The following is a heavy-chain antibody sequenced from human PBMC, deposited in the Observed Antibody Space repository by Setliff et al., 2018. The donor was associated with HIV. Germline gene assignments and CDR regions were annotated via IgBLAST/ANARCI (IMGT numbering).Heavy chain of an antibody. D-gene: IGHD6-19*01. V-gene: IGHV1-3*01. CDR2: VNAGNCNT. J-gene: IGHJ5*02. Sequence: GASVKVSCKASGYTFTSYALHWVRQAPGQRLEWMGWVNAGNCNTKYSEKFQGRVTITRDTAASTVYMELSSLKSEDTAVYYCAREGQWLAWGQGTLVTVSS. CDR3: AREGQWLA. CDR1: GYTFTSYA.